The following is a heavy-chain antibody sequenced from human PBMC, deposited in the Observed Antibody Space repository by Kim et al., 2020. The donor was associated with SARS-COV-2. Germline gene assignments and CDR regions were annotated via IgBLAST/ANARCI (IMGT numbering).Heavy chain of an antibody. V-gene: IGHV3-48*03. CDR3: ARDNYGSGSYYEINYYYYGMDV. CDR2: ISSSGSTI. D-gene: IGHD3-10*01. Sequence: GGSLRLSCAASGFTFSSYEMNWVRQAPGKGLEWVSYISSSGSTIYYADSVKGRFTISRDNAKNSLYLQMNSLRAEDTAVYYCARDNYGSGSYYEINYYYYGMDVWGQGTTVTVSS. J-gene: IGHJ6*02. CDR1: GFTFSSYE.